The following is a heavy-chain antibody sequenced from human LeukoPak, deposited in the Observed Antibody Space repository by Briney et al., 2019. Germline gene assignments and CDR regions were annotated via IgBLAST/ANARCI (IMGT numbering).Heavy chain of an antibody. V-gene: IGHV4-30-2*01. J-gene: IGHJ4*02. CDR1: GGSISSGGYS. CDR3: ARETDTASDY. D-gene: IGHD5-18*01. Sequence: PSETLSLTCAVSGGSISSGGYSCCWIRQPPGKLLEWIGYIYHSGSTYYNPSLKSRVTISVDRSKNQSALKLSSVPAADTAVYYCARETDTASDYGGQGTRVSVSS. CDR2: IYHSGST.